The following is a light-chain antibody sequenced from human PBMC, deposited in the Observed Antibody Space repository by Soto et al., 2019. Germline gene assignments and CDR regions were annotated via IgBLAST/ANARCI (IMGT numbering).Light chain of an antibody. V-gene: IGKV3-11*01. Sequence: DILMTQSPATLSVSPGERATLSCRASQSISSYLAWYQQKPGQAPRLLIYDATNRATGIPARFSGSGSGTDFTLTISSLEPEDFAVYYCQQRSNWPPITFGQGTRLENK. CDR2: DAT. CDR3: QQRSNWPPIT. J-gene: IGKJ5*01. CDR1: QSISSY.